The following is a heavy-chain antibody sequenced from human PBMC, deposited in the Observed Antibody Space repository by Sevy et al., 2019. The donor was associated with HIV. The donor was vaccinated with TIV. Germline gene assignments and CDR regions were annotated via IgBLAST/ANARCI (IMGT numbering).Heavy chain of an antibody. J-gene: IGHJ4*02. CDR1: GFTFGDYA. V-gene: IGHV3-49*03. D-gene: IGHD3-10*01. CDR3: TRDPDDYYGSGSYSLFDY. Sequence: GTLRLSCTASGFTFGDYAMSWFRQAPGKGLEWVGFIRSKAYGGTTEYAASVKGRFTISRDDSKSIAYLQMNSLKTEDTAVYYCTRDPDDYYGSGSYSLFDYWGQGTLVTVSS. CDR2: IRSKAYGGTT.